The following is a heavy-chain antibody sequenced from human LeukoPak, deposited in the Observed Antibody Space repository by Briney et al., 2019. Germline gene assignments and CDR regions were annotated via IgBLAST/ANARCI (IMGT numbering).Heavy chain of an antibody. CDR2: INPTDGDT. CDR1: GYTFTDYY. V-gene: IGHV1-2*02. J-gene: IGHJ4*02. D-gene: IGHD2-2*01. Sequence: GASVKVSCKASGYTFTDYYMHCVRQAPGQGFEWMGWINPTDGDTNYAQKFQGRVTMTRDTSISTALMEVSRLRSDHTAVYYCARANFLYRSSSTCLFDYWGQGTLVTVSS. CDR3: ARANFLYRSSSTCLFDY.